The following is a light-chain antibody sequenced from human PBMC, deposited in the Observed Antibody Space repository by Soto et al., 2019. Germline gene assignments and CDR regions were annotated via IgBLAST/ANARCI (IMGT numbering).Light chain of an antibody. J-gene: IGKJ1*01. V-gene: IGKV3-15*01. CDR1: QSVSSY. Sequence: EMVMTQSPATLSVSPGERVTLSCRASQSVSSYLAWYQQKPGQPPRLLIYVASTRAAGIPARFSGSGSGTEFTLTISGLQSEDFAVYYCQQYKDWRSMFGQGTKVEI. CDR3: QQYKDWRSM. CDR2: VAS.